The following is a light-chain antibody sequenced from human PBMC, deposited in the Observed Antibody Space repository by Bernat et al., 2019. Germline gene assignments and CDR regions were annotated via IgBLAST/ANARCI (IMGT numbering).Light chain of an antibody. CDR3: QQYGSSPRLT. V-gene: IGKV3-20*01. CDR1: QSVSSSY. J-gene: IGKJ4*01. CDR2: GAS. Sequence: EIVLTQSPGTLSLSPGERATLSCRASQSVSSSYLAWYQQKPGQAPRLLIYGASSRATGIPDRFSGSGSGTDFTFTISRLEPEDFAVYYCQQYGSSPRLTFGGGTKVEFK.